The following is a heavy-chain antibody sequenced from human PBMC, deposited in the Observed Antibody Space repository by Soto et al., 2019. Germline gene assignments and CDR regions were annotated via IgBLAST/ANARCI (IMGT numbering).Heavy chain of an antibody. D-gene: IGHD3-22*01. CDR3: ARHYYDSSGYFAVRDDAFDI. V-gene: IGHV1-69*06. CDR1: GGTFSSYA. J-gene: IGHJ3*02. CDR2: IIPIFGTA. Sequence: SVKVSCKASGGTFSSYAISWVRQAPGQGLEWMGGIIPIFGTANYAQKFQGRVTITADKSTSTAYMELSSLRSEGTAVYYCARHYYDSSGYFAVRDDAFDIWGQGTMVTVSS.